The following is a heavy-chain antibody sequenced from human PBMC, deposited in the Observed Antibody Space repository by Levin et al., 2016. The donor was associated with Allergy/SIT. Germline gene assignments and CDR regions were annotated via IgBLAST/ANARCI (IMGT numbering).Heavy chain of an antibody. V-gene: IGHV1-18*01. D-gene: IGHD1/OR15-1a*01. Sequence: WVRQAPGQGLEWMGWISAYNGNTNYAQKLQGRVTMTTDTSTSTAYMELRSLRSDDTAVYYCARENMEYFQHWGQGTLVTVSS. CDR2: ISAYNGNT. J-gene: IGHJ1*01. CDR3: ARENMEYFQH.